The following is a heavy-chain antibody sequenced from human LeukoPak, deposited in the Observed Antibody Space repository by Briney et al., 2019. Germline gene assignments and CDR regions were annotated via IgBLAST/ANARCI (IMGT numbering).Heavy chain of an antibody. CDR3: ARERSYSGYDVIDY. CDR1: GFTFSSYA. V-gene: IGHV3-30*01. Sequence: PGGSLGLSCAASGFTFSSYAMHWVRQAPGKGLEWVAVISYDGSNKYYADSVKGRFTISRDNSKNTLYLQMNSLRAEDTAVYYCARERSYSGYDVIDYWGQGTLVTVSS. D-gene: IGHD5-12*01. J-gene: IGHJ4*02. CDR2: ISYDGSNK.